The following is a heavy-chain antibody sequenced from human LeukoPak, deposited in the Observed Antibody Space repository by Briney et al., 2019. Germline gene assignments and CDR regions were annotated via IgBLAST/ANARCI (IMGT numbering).Heavy chain of an antibody. J-gene: IGHJ4*02. V-gene: IGHV3-43D*03. D-gene: IGHD3-3*01. CDR2: ISWDGGST. Sequence: GGSLRLSCAASGFTFDDYAMHWVRQAPGKGLEWVSLISWDGGSTYYADSVKGRFTISRDNAKNSLYLQMNSLRAEDTAVYYCARDRGGAYDFWSGYYTGYFDYWGQGTLVPVSS. CDR3: ARDRGGAYDFWSGYYTGYFDY. CDR1: GFTFDDYA.